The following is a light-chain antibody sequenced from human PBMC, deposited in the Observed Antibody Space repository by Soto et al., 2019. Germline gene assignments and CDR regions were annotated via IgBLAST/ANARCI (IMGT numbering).Light chain of an antibody. CDR3: QQYGTSPPWT. V-gene: IGKV3-20*01. Sequence: EIVLTQSPGTLSLSPGERATLSCRASQSVSSSYLAWYQQKPGQAPRLLIYGGSSRATGIPDRFSGSESGTDFTLSISRLEPEDFAVYYCQQYGTSPPWTFGQGTQVEIK. J-gene: IGKJ1*01. CDR2: GGS. CDR1: QSVSSSY.